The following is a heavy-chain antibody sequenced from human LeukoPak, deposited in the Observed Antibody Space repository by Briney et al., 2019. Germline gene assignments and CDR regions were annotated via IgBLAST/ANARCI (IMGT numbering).Heavy chain of an antibody. J-gene: IGHJ4*02. CDR1: GFAFSNYA. Sequence: PGGSLRLSCAASGFAFSNYAMSWVRQAPGKGLEWVSSITGSGGGTYYADSVKGRFTISRDNSKNTLDLQMNSLRAEDTAVYYCEKGLKGCSGGSCYYFFDFWGQGTLVTVSS. CDR2: ITGSGGGT. CDR3: EKGLKGCSGGSCYYFFDF. D-gene: IGHD2-15*01. V-gene: IGHV3-23*01.